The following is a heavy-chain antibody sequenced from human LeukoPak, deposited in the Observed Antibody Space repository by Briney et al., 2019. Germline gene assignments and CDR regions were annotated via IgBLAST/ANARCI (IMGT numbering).Heavy chain of an antibody. CDR2: INPYSGDT. V-gene: IGHV1-2*06. Sequence: ASVKVSCKASGYTFTGYHIHWVRQAPGQGLVWMGRINPYSGDTNFAQKFQGRVTMTRDTSITTAYMDLSSLRSEDTAVYYCARGSLSYSYYFDYWGQGTLVTVSS. J-gene: IGHJ4*02. CDR1: GYTFTGYH. D-gene: IGHD2-15*01. CDR3: ARGSLSYSYYFDY.